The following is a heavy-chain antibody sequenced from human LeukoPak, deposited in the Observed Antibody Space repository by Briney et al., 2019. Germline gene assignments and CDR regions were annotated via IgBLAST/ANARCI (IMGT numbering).Heavy chain of an antibody. D-gene: IGHD3-22*01. J-gene: IGHJ4*02. V-gene: IGHV4-31*03. Sequence: SETLSLTCTVSGGSISSGGYCWSWIRQHPGKGLEWIGYIYYSGSTYYNPSLKSRVTISVDTSKNQFSLKLSSVTAADTAVYYCARHYYDSSGYIDYWGQGTLVTVSS. CDR1: GGSISSGGYC. CDR2: IYYSGST. CDR3: ARHYYDSSGYIDY.